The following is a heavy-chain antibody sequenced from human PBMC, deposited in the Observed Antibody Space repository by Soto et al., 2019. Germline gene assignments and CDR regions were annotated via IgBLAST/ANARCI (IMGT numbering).Heavy chain of an antibody. V-gene: IGHV1-2*02. CDR3: ARVRVSNSWYGNTLFDY. J-gene: IGHJ4*02. Sequence: QVQLVQSGAEVKKPGASGNVSCKASGYTFTGYYMPWEGQAPGQGLEWMGWINPNSGGTNYAQKFQGRVTMTRDTASSRAYMELRRLRYDDTAVYYCARVRVSNSWYGNTLFDYWGQGTLVTVSS. CDR1: GYTFTGYY. CDR2: INPNSGGT. D-gene: IGHD6-13*01.